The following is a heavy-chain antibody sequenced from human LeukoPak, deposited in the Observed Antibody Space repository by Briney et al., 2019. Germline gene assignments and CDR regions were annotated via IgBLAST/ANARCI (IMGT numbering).Heavy chain of an antibody. CDR2: ISGSGGST. D-gene: IGHD4-17*01. Sequence: GGSLRLSCAASGFTFSSYGVSWVRQAPGKGLEWVSAISGSGGSTYYADSAKGRFTISRDNSKNTLYLQMNSLRPEDTAVYYCAKGGASVTRYVDYWGQGTLVTVSS. CDR1: GFTFSSYG. J-gene: IGHJ4*02. V-gene: IGHV3-23*01. CDR3: AKGGASVTRYVDY.